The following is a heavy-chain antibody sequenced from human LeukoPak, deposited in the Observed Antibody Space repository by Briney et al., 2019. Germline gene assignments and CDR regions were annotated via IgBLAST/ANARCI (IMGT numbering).Heavy chain of an antibody. Sequence: SETLSLTCTVSGGSISSYYWSWIRQPPGKGLEWIGYIYYSGSTNYNPSLKSRVTISVDTSKNQFSLKLSSVTAADTAVYYCAREYYYDSSASPLGYWGRGTLVTVSS. D-gene: IGHD3-22*01. CDR2: IYYSGST. CDR1: GGSISSYY. J-gene: IGHJ4*02. V-gene: IGHV4-59*12. CDR3: AREYYYDSSASPLGY.